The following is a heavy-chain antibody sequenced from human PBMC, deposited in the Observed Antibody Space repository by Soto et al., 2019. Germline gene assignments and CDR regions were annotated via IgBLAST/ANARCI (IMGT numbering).Heavy chain of an antibody. CDR1: GFTVSSKY. V-gene: IGHV3-53*01. J-gene: IGHJ4*02. CDR2: INSGGDT. D-gene: IGHD1-1*01. CDR3: ARGPRWNLDY. Sequence: TGGSLRLSCAASGFTVSSKYMSWVRRTPGEGLEWVASINSGGDTYYPDSVGGRFAISRENGKNSLHLHMYSLNVGDTALYYCARGPRWNLDYWGQGTQVTV.